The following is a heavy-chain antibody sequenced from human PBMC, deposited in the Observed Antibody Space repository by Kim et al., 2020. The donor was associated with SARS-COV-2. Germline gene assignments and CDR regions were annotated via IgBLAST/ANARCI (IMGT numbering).Heavy chain of an antibody. V-gene: IGHV1-18*04. CDR2: ISAYNGNT. CDR3: ARDSTAAGSWYRYFDL. D-gene: IGHD1-26*01. CDR1: GYTFTSYG. Sequence: ASVKVSCKASGYTFTSYGISWVRQAPGQGLEWMGWISAYNGNTNYAQKLQGRVTMTTDTSTSTAYMELRSLRSDDTAVYYCARDSTAAGSWYRYFDLWGRGTLVTVSS. J-gene: IGHJ2*01.